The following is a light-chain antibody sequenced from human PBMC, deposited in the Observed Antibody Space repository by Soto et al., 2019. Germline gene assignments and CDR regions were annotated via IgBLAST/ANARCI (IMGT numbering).Light chain of an antibody. Sequence: DIQMTQSPSTLSASVGATVTITCRASQTISGWLAWYQQRPGEAPKLLIYDASALPSGVPSRFSGSGSGTKFTLTITSLQPDEFATYYCQQYETFSGAFGPGTKVDIK. CDR3: QQYETFSGA. J-gene: IGKJ1*01. CDR1: QTISGW. V-gene: IGKV1-5*01. CDR2: DAS.